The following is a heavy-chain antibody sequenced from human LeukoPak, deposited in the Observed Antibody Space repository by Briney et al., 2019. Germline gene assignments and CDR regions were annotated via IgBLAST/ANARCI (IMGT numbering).Heavy chain of an antibody. V-gene: IGHV3-23*01. CDR1: GFTFSNYD. Sequence: GGSLRLSCAASGFTFSNYDMSWVRQAPGKGLEWVSAVTGGGDTTYYADSVEGRFTISRDNSKSTLYLQMNSLRAEDTAVYYCAKRGSYFGGFDYWGQGTLVTVSS. J-gene: IGHJ4*02. CDR2: VTGGGDTT. D-gene: IGHD3-10*01. CDR3: AKRGSYFGGFDY.